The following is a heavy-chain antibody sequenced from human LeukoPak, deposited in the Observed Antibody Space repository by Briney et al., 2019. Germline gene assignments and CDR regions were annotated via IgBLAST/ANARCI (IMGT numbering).Heavy chain of an antibody. D-gene: IGHD3-22*01. CDR2: ISWNSGSI. J-gene: IGHJ4*02. CDR1: GFTFDDYA. V-gene: IGHV3-9*01. Sequence: GGSLRLSCAASGFTFDDYAMHWVRQAQGKGLEWVSGISWNSGSIGYADSVKGRFTISRDNAKNSLYLQMNSLRAEDTALYYCAKDTYYDSSGYYYFDYWGQGTLVTVSS. CDR3: AKDTYYDSSGYYYFDY.